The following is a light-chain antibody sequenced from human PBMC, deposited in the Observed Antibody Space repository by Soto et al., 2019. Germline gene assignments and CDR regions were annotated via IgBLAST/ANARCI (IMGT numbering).Light chain of an antibody. Sequence: DIVLTQTPLSSPVTLGQPASISCRSSQSLVHSDGNTYLNWLQQRPGQPPRLLIYEVSNRFSGVPDRFSGSRAGTDCTLEISRVEAEDVGVYYCMQTTQCPLTFGGGTKVEIK. J-gene: IGKJ4*01. V-gene: IGKV2-24*01. CDR2: EVS. CDR3: MQTTQCPLT. CDR1: QSLVHSDGNTY.